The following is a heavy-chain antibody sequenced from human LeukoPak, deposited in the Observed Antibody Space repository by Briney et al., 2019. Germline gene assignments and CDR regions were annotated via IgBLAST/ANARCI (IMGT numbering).Heavy chain of an antibody. CDR1: GFTFSSYS. V-gene: IGHV3-21*01. J-gene: IGHJ4*02. D-gene: IGHD5-12*01. CDR2: ISSSSSYI. Sequence: GGSLRLSCAASGFTFSSYSMNWVRQAPGKGLEWVSSISSSSSYIYYADSVMGRFTISRDNAKNSLYLQMNSLRAEDTAVYYCARDAEMATRPYYFDYWGQGTLVTVSS. CDR3: ARDAEMATRPYYFDY.